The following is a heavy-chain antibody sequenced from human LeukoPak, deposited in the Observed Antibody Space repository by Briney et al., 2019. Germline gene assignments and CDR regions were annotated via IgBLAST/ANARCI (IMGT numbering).Heavy chain of an antibody. CDR1: GYTFTSYG. CDR2: INPNSGGT. Sequence: EASVKVSCKASGYTFTSYGISWVRQAPGQGLEWMGWINPNSGGTNYAQKFQGRVTMTRDTSISTAYMELSRLRSDDTAVYYCARELAYCGGDCYSPAGSLVYYYYGMDVWGQGTTVTVSS. CDR3: ARELAYCGGDCYSPAGSLVYYYYGMDV. J-gene: IGHJ6*02. V-gene: IGHV1-2*02. D-gene: IGHD2-21*02.